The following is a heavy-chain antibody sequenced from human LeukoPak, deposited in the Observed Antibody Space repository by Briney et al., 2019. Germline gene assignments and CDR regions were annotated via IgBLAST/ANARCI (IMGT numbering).Heavy chain of an antibody. J-gene: IGHJ4*02. CDR1: GGSFSGYY. V-gene: IGHV4-34*01. CDR2: INHSGST. D-gene: IGHD5-24*01. Sequence: SETLSLTCAVYGGSFSGYYWSWIRQPPGKGLEWIGEINHSGSTNYNPSLKSRVTISVDTSKNQFSLKLSSVTAADTAVYYCAREMATSCFDYWGQGTLVTVSS. CDR3: AREMATSCFDY.